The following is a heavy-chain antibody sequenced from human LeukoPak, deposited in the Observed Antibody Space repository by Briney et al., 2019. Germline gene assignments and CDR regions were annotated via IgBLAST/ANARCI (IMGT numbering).Heavy chain of an antibody. CDR2: IKSKTDGGTT. Sequence: RSGGSLRLSCAASGFTFSNAWMSWVRQAPGKGLEWVGRIKSKTDGGTTDYAAPVKGRFTISRDDSKNTLYLQMNSLKTEDTAVYYCTTTNVLRFFEWLDYYYYYMDVWGKGTTVTVSS. V-gene: IGHV3-15*01. D-gene: IGHD3-3*01. CDR1: GFTFSNAW. J-gene: IGHJ6*03. CDR3: TTTNVLRFFEWLDYYYYYMDV.